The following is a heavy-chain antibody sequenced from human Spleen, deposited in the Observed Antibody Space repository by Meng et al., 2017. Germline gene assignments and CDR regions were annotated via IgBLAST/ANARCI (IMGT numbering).Heavy chain of an antibody. Sequence: GESLKISCAASGFTFSSYWMSWVRQAPGKGLEWVANIKQDGSEKYYVDSVKGRFTISRDNSRNTMDCQMNNLRAEDTAVYYCARLVHSGSYYGDYYYGMDVWGQGTTVTVSS. J-gene: IGHJ6*02. CDR2: IKQDGSEK. CDR3: ARLVHSGSYYGDYYYGMDV. D-gene: IGHD1-26*01. V-gene: IGHV3-7*03. CDR1: GFTFSSYW.